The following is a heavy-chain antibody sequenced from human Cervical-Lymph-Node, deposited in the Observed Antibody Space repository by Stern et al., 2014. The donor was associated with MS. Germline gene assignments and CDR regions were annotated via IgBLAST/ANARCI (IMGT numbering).Heavy chain of an antibody. Sequence: VQLVQSGAEVQKSGASVKVSCKASGYTFTSYYMHWVRQAPGQGLEWMGIINPSRDSTNYAQKVQGRIKMTTDTSTNTVYMELRNLRSEDTAMYYCARDLGDVAAAGFLVYWGQGTLVTVSS. CDR2: INPSRDST. CDR1: GYTFTSYY. J-gene: IGHJ4*02. V-gene: IGHV1-46*01. D-gene: IGHD6-13*01. CDR3: ARDLGDVAAAGFLVY.